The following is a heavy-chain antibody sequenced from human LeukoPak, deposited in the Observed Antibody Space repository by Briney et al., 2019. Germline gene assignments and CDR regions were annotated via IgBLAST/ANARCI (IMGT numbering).Heavy chain of an antibody. D-gene: IGHD3-22*01. CDR1: GYSISSGYY. CDR3: ARAYRSGYPPAANWFDP. Sequence: SETLSLTCTVSGYSISSGYYWGWIRQPPGKGLEWIGSIYYSGSTYYNPSLKSRVTISVDTSKNQFSLKLSSVTAADTAVYYCARAYRSGYPPAANWFDPWGQGTLVTVSS. J-gene: IGHJ5*02. V-gene: IGHV4-38-2*02. CDR2: IYYSGST.